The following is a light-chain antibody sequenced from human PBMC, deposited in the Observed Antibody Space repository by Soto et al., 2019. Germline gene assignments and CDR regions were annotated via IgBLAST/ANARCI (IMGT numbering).Light chain of an antibody. CDR2: AAS. Sequence: EIVLTQSPGTLSLSPGERATLSCRASQSVSVNSLAWYQQKGGQAPRLLIYAASTRATGIPARFSGSGSGTEFTLTISSLQSEDFAVYYCQQYNNWLTWTFGQGTKVEIK. J-gene: IGKJ1*01. CDR1: QSVSVN. V-gene: IGKV3-15*01. CDR3: QQYNNWLTWT.